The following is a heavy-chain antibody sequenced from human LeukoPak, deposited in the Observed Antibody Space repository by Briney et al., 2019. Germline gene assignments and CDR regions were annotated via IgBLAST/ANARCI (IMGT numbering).Heavy chain of an antibody. J-gene: IGHJ3*02. CDR2: IYYSGST. CDR1: GGSISSGGYS. D-gene: IGHD3-16*01. Sequence: SETLSLTCAVSGGSISSGGYSWSWIRQHPGKGLEWIGYIYYSGSTYYNPSLKSRVTISVDTSKNQFSLKLSSVTAADTAVYYCARVWGHNGAFDIWGQGTMVTVSS. V-gene: IGHV4-31*11. CDR3: ARVWGHNGAFDI.